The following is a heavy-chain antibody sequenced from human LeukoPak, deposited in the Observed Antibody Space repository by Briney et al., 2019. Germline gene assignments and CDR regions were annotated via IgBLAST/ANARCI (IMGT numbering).Heavy chain of an antibody. Sequence: PSETLSLTCTVSGGSISSGGYYWSWIRQPPGKGLEWIGYIYYSGSTNYNPSLKSRVTISVDTSKNQFSLKLSSVTAADTAVYYCASSIVGSSWPFDYWGQGTLVTVSS. V-gene: IGHV4-61*08. CDR1: GGSISSGGYY. CDR3: ASSIVGSSWPFDY. J-gene: IGHJ4*02. D-gene: IGHD6-13*01. CDR2: IYYSGST.